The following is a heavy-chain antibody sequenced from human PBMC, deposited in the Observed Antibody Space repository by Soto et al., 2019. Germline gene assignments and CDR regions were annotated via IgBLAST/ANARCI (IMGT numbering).Heavy chain of an antibody. CDR2: IYSGGST. CDR3: ARAAFCIYGSGSYSPYYYYGMDV. Sequence: GGSLRLSCAASGFTVSSNYMSWVRQAPGQGLEWVSVIYSGGSTYYADSVKGRFTISRDNSKNKLYLQMNSLRAEDTAVYYCARAAFCIYGSGSYSPYYYYGMDVWGQGTAVTVSS. V-gene: IGHV3-53*01. J-gene: IGHJ6*02. CDR1: GFTVSSNY. D-gene: IGHD3-10*01.